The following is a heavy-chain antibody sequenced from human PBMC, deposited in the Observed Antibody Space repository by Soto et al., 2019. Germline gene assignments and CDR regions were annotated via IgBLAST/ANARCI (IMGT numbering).Heavy chain of an antibody. V-gene: IGHV3-23*01. CDR1: GFTFSSYA. J-gene: IGHJ4*02. CDR3: AKAPRMDYYGSGRY. D-gene: IGHD3-10*01. CDR2: ISGSGGST. Sequence: GGSLRLSCAASGFTFSSYAMSWVRQAPGKGLEWVSAISGSGGSTYYADSVKGRFTISRDNSKNTLYLQMNSLRAEDTAVYYCAKAPRMDYYGSGRYWGQGTLVTVSS.